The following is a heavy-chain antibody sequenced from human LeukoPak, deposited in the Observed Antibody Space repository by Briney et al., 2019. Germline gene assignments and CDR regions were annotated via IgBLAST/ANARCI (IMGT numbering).Heavy chain of an antibody. CDR2: ISYDGSNE. D-gene: IGHD1-7*01. Sequence: PGTSLRLSCAASGFTFGYYGMHWVRQAPGKGLEWVALISYDGSNEYYADSVKGRFTISRDNSKNTLYLQMNSLRAEDTAVYYCANAGAQGTTGDAFDIWGQGTMVTVSS. V-gene: IGHV3-30*18. CDR1: GFTFGYYG. J-gene: IGHJ3*02. CDR3: ANAGAQGTTGDAFDI.